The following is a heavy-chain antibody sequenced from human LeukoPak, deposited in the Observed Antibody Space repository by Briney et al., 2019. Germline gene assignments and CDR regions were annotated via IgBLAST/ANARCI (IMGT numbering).Heavy chain of an antibody. CDR2: IYSGGTK. V-gene: IGHV3-53*01. Sequence: PGGSLRLSCAASGFTVSSYYMSWVRQAPGTGLEWVAVIYSGGTKHYAASVRGRLTISRENSKNTLYLQMNSLRAEDTAVNYWARDCEGMGATCFTDIWGQGTMVTVSS. CDR3: ARDCEGMGATCFTDI. CDR1: GFTVSSYY. D-gene: IGHD1-26*01. J-gene: IGHJ3*02.